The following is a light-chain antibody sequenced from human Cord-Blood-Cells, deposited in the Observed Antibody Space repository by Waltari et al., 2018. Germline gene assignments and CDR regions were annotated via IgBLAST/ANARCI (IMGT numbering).Light chain of an antibody. Sequence: DIQMTQSPSSLSASVGDRVTITCRASNSISSYLNWYQQKPGKGPNLLIYAASSFESGVPSRFSGSGSGTDFTLTISSLQPEDFATYYCQQSYSTPITFGQGTRLEIK. J-gene: IGKJ5*01. CDR3: QQSYSTPIT. CDR2: AAS. CDR1: NSISSY. V-gene: IGKV1-39*01.